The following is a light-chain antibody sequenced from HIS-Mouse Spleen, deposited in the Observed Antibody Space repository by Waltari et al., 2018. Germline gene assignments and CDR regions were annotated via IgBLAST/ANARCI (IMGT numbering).Light chain of an antibody. J-gene: IGKJ2*01. CDR1: QSISSY. CDR3: QQSYSTPYT. CDR2: AAS. V-gene: IGKV1-39*01. Sequence: DIQMTHSPSSLSASVGDRVTITCRASQSISSYLNWYQQKPGKAPKLLIYAASSWPSGIPSRFSGSGSGTDFTLTISSLQPEDFAAYYCQQSYSTPYTFGQGTKLEIK.